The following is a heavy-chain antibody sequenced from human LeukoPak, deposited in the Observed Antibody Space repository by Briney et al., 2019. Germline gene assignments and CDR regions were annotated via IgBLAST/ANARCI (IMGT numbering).Heavy chain of an antibody. Sequence: SVKVSCKASGGTFSSYATSWVRQAPGQGLEWMGRIIPIFGIANYAQKFQGRVTITADKSTSTAYMELSSLRSEDTAVYYCARERSSVDTAMVIYWFDPWGQGTLVTVSS. CDR1: GGTFSSYA. D-gene: IGHD5-18*01. CDR3: ARERSSVDTAMVIYWFDP. V-gene: IGHV1-69*04. CDR2: IIPIFGIA. J-gene: IGHJ5*02.